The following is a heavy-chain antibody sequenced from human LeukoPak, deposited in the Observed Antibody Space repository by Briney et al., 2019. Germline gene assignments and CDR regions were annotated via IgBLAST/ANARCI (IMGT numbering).Heavy chain of an antibody. Sequence: PSETLSLTCTVSGGSISSGDYYWSWIRQPPGKGLEWIGYIYYSGSTYYNPSLKSRVTISVDTSKNQFSLKLSSVTAADTAVYYCARDPTPRTTVTYYYYGMDVWGQGTTVTVSS. V-gene: IGHV4-30-4*01. CDR3: ARDPTPRTTVTYYYYGMDV. J-gene: IGHJ6*02. CDR2: IYYSGST. D-gene: IGHD4-17*01. CDR1: GGSISSGDYY.